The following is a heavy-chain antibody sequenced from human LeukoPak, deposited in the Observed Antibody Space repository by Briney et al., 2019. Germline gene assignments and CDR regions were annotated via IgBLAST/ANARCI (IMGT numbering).Heavy chain of an antibody. J-gene: IGHJ2*01. CDR2: IYTSGST. D-gene: IGHD2-8*01. CDR1: GGSISSYY. CDR3: ATGDTYDYWYFDL. Sequence: PSETLSLTCTVSGGSISSYYWSWIRQPAGKGLEWIGRIYTSGSTNYNPSLKSRVTMSVDTSKNQFSLKLSSVTAADTAVYCATGDTYDYWYFDLRGRGTLVTVSS. V-gene: IGHV4-4*07.